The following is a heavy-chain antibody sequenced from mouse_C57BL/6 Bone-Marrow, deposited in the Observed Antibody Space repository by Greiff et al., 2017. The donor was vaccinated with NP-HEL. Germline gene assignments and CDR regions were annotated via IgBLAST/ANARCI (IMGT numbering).Heavy chain of an antibody. J-gene: IGHJ3*01. V-gene: IGHV1-19*01. CDR3: ERQEWVAY. CDR1: GYTFTDYY. Sequence: VQLQQSGPVLVKPGASVKMSCTASGYTFTDYYMNWVKQIPGKSLEWIGVINPYNGGTSYNQKFKGKATLTVDKSSSTAYMKLNSLTSEDSAVYYCERQEWVAYWGQETLVTVSA. CDR2: INPYNGGT.